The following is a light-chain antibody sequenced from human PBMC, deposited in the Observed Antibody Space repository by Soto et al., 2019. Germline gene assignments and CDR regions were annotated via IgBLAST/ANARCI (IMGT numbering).Light chain of an antibody. CDR3: SSYTTSNTRQIV. CDR1: SSDVGGYNY. Sequence: QSVLPQPASVSGSPGQSITISCTGTSSDVGGYNYVSWYQHHPGKAPKLMIYDVSNRPSGVSNRFSGSKSGNTASLTISGLRPEDEADYYCSSYTTSNTRQIVFGTGTKVTVL. J-gene: IGLJ1*01. CDR2: DVS. V-gene: IGLV2-14*03.